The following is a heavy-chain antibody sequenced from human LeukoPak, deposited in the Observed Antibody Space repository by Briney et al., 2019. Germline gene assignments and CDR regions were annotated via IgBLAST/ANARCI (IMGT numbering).Heavy chain of an antibody. V-gene: IGHV5-51*01. D-gene: IGHD6-13*01. Sequence: GESLKISCNGSGYXFTSYWICWVRQIPGKGLEWMGIIYPGDSHTRYSPSFQGQVTFSVDKSFSTAYLQWSSLKASDTAMYYCARLLGSSSSSWASFDYWGQGTLVIVSS. CDR1: GYXFTSYW. CDR2: IYPGDSHT. CDR3: ARLLGSSSSSWASFDY. J-gene: IGHJ4*02.